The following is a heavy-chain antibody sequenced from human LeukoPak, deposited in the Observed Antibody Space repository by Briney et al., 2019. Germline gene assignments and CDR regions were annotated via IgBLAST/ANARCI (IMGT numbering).Heavy chain of an antibody. D-gene: IGHD2-2*01. V-gene: IGHV4-34*01. CDR3: AKDRSVVVPHFDY. J-gene: IGHJ4*02. CDR2: INHSGST. Sequence: PSETLSLTCAVYGGSFSGYYWSWIRQPPGKGLEWIGEINHSGSTNYNPSLKSRVTISVDTSKNQFSLKLSSVTAADTAVYYCAKDRSVVVPHFDYWGQGTLVTVSP. CDR1: GGSFSGYY.